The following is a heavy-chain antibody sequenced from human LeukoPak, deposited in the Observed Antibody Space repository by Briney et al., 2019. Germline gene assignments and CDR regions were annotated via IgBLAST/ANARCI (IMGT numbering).Heavy chain of an antibody. D-gene: IGHD5-18*01. J-gene: IGHJ4*02. CDR1: GFTFSSYS. V-gene: IGHV3-48*04. Sequence: GGSLRLSCAASGFTFSSYSMNWVRQAPGKGLEWVSYISSSGSTIYYADSVKGRFTISRDNAKNSLYLQMNSLRAEDTAVYYCARPTAMVPVWGQGTLVTVSS. CDR3: ARPTAMVPV. CDR2: ISSSGSTI.